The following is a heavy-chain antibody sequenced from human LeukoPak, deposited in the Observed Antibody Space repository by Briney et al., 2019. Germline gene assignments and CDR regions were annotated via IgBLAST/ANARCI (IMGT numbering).Heavy chain of an antibody. V-gene: IGHV3-7*01. CDR2: IGQDGSEK. J-gene: IGHJ5*02. D-gene: IGHD4-17*01. Sequence: PGGSLRLSCAASGFTFSSYWMTWVCQAPGKGLGWVANIGQDGSEKYHVDSVKGRFIISRDNAHNSLYLQMNSLRAEDTAVYYCARGEGGDYSWGQGTLVTVSS. CDR3: ARGEGGDYS. CDR1: GFTFSSYW.